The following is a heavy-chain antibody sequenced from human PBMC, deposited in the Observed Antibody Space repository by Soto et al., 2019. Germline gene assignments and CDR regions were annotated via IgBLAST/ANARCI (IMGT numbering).Heavy chain of an antibody. CDR2: INHSGST. Sequence: QVHLEQWGAGLLKPSETLFLTCAVYGGSLSGYFWSWVRQPPGKGLEWIGEINHSGSTNYNPSLKSRVTISADTSKHQFSLRLSSVTAADSGIYFCASYHYYDFWIGSRHYMDAWGKGTTVTVSS. V-gene: IGHV4-34*01. D-gene: IGHD3-3*01. CDR3: ASYHYYDFWIGSRHYMDA. J-gene: IGHJ6*03. CDR1: GGSLSGYF.